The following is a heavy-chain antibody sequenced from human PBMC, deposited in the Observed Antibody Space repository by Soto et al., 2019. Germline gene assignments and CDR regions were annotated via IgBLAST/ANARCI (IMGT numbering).Heavy chain of an antibody. V-gene: IGHV2-5*02. D-gene: IGHD6-13*01. CDR1: GFSLRTSGVG. CDR3: AHRRSGYSSSWATYYFDY. Sequence: SGPTLVNPTQTLTLTCTFSGFSLRTSGVGVGLIRQPPGKALEWLALIYLDDDKRYSPSLKSRLTITKDTSKNQVVLTMTTMDPVDTATYYCAHRRSGYSSSWATYYFDYWGQGTLVTVSS. J-gene: IGHJ4*02. CDR2: IYLDDDK.